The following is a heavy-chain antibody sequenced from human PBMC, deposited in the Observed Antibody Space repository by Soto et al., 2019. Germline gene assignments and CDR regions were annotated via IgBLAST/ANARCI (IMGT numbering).Heavy chain of an antibody. D-gene: IGHD5-18*01. Sequence: GGSLRLSCAASGFTFSRYEFNWFRQAPGKGLEWLSYITSSGRPIYYADSVKGRFTVSRDNAKSSLYLQMNSLKAEDTAVYYCAREIAGNTPVDPWGQGTLVTVPQ. CDR1: GFTFSRYE. CDR3: AREIAGNTPVDP. V-gene: IGHV3-48*03. J-gene: IGHJ5*02. CDR2: ITSSGRPI.